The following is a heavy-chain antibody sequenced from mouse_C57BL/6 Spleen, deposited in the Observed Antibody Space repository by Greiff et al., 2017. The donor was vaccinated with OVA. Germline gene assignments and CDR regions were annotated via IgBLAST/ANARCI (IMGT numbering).Heavy chain of an antibody. Sequence: EVKLVESGGGLVKPGGSLKLSCAASGFTFSDYGMHWVRQAPEKGLEWVAYISSGSSTIYYADTVKGRFTISRDNAKNTLFLKMTSLRSEDTAMYYCARDGNSAWFAYWGQGTLVTVSA. J-gene: IGHJ3*01. CDR3: ARDGNSAWFAY. CDR2: ISSGSSTI. D-gene: IGHD2-1*01. V-gene: IGHV5-17*01. CDR1: GFTFSDYG.